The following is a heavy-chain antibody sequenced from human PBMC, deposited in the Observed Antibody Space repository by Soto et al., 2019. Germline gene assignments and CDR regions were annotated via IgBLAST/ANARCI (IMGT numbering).Heavy chain of an antibody. D-gene: IGHD4-17*01. CDR1: GFTFSSYA. CDR3: AKTHDYGGSYLDY. V-gene: IGHV3-23*01. J-gene: IGHJ4*02. Sequence: GSALSLSFAASGFTFSSYAMSWVRQAPGKGLEWVSAISGSGGSTYYADSVKGRFTISRDNSKNTLYLQMNSLRAEDTAVYYCAKTHDYGGSYLDYWGQGTLVTVSS. CDR2: ISGSGGST.